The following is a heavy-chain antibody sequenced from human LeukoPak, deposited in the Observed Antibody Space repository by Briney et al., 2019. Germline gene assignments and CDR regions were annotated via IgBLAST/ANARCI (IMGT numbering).Heavy chain of an antibody. CDR2: INHSGST. CDR1: GGSFSGYY. D-gene: IGHD5-12*01. V-gene: IGHV4-34*01. Sequence: KPSETLSLTCAVYGGSFSGYYWSWIRQPPGKGLEWIGEINHSGSTNYNPSLKSRVTMSVDTSKNQFSLKLSSVTAADTAVYYCAREIGGYDFAYYYYMDVWGKGTTVTISS. CDR3: AREIGGYDFAYYYYMDV. J-gene: IGHJ6*03.